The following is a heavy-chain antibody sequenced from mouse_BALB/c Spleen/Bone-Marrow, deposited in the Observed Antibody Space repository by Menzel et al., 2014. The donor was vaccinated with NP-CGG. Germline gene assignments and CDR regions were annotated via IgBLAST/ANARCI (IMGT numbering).Heavy chain of an antibody. V-gene: IGHV1-69*02. J-gene: IGHJ4*01. CDR3: ATARATSYAMDY. Sequence: QVHVKQSGAELVKPGASVKLSCKASGYTFTSYWMHWVKQRPGQGLGWIGEIDPSDSYTNYNQKFKGKATLTVDKSSSTAYMQLSSLTSEDSAVYYCATARATSYAMDYWGQGTSVTVSS. CDR1: GYTFTSYW. D-gene: IGHD3-1*01. CDR2: IDPSDSYT.